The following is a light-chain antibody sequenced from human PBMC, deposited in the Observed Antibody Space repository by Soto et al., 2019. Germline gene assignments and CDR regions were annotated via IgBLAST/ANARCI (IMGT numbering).Light chain of an antibody. V-gene: IGLV2-23*02. Sequence: QSALTQPASVSGSPGQSITISCTGTSSDVGSYDLVSWYQQHPGKAPKVMIYDVGERPSGVSNRFSGSKSGNTASLTISGLQAEDEADYYCCSYAGSSTYLFGGGTKLT. J-gene: IGLJ2*01. CDR1: SSDVGSYDL. CDR2: DVG. CDR3: CSYAGSSTYL.